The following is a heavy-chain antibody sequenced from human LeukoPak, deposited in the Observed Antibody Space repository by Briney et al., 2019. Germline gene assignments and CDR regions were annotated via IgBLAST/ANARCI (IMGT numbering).Heavy chain of an antibody. CDR2: INQDGSEK. Sequence: GGSLRLSCAASGLGFTGSSLIWVRQAPGKGLEWVANINQDGSEKYYVDSVEGRFTISRDDAKNSLYLQMNSLRAEDLALYYCATSTYSSSPSWGQGTLVTVSS. J-gene: IGHJ5*02. D-gene: IGHD6-6*01. CDR3: ATSTYSSSPS. V-gene: IGHV3-7*01. CDR1: GLGFTGSS.